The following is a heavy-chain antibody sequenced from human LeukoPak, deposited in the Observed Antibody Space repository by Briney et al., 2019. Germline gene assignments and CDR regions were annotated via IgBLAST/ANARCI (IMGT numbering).Heavy chain of an antibody. CDR3: AKDLRPDGVDNFDH. Sequence: GRSLRLSCAASGFTFSNYGMHWVRQAPGKGLQWVANILASGSPTYYADSVKGRFIISRDNSKNTVYLQMNSLRVEDTAIYYCAKDLRPDGVDNFDHWGQGILVTVSS. CDR1: GFTFSNYG. V-gene: IGHV3-23*01. J-gene: IGHJ4*02. CDR2: ILASGSPT. D-gene: IGHD2-8*01.